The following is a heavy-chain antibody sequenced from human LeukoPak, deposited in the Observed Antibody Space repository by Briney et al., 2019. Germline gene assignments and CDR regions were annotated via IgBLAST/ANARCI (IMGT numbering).Heavy chain of an antibody. V-gene: IGHV1-2*02. CDR3: ARIVGYYDSSGYSIDY. D-gene: IGHD3-22*01. J-gene: IGHJ4*02. CDR1: GYTFTGYY. CDR2: INPNSGGT. Sequence: ASVKVSCKASGYTFTGYYMHWVRQAPGQGLEWMGWINPNSGGTNYAQKFQGRATMTRDTSISTAYMELSRLRSDDTAVYYCARIVGYYDSSGYSIDYWGQGTLVTVSS.